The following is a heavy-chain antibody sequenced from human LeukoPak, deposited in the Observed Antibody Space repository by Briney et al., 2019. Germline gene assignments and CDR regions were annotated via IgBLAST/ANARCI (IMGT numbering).Heavy chain of an antibody. CDR2: IYTSGST. CDR3: ARHIVVVPAAIFWFDH. J-gene: IGHJ5*02. D-gene: IGHD2-2*02. V-gene: IGHV4-4*09. CDR1: GGSISSYY. Sequence: SETLSLTCTVSGGSISSYYWSWIRQPPGKGLEWIGYIYTSGSTNYNPSLKSRVTISVDTSKNQFSLKLSSVTAADTAVYYCARHIVVVPAAIFWFDHWGQGTLVTVSS.